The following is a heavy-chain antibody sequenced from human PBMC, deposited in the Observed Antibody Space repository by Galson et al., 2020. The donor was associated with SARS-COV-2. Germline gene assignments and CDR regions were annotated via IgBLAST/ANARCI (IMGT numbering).Heavy chain of an antibody. J-gene: IGHJ4*02. Sequence: ASVKVSCKASGYTFTRYYIHWVRQAPGQGLEWMGIINPSGGGTTYAQKFQGRVTMTRDTSTSTVYMELSSLRSEDTAVYYCAIPYYYGSGGIYWGQGTLVTVSS. V-gene: IGHV1-46*01. CDR2: INPSGGGT. CDR3: AIPYYYGSGGIY. CDR1: GYTFTRYY. D-gene: IGHD3-10*01.